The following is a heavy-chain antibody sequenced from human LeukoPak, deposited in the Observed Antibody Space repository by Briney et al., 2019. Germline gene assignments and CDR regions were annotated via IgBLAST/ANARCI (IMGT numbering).Heavy chain of an antibody. V-gene: IGHV3-30*04. Sequence: QSGGSLRLSCAASGFTFSSYAMHWVRQAPGKGLEWVAVISYDGRNKYYADSVKGRFTISRDNSKNTLYLQMNSLRPEDTAVYYCARDMSRFGESFDYWGQGTLVSAPS. J-gene: IGHJ4*02. CDR2: ISYDGRNK. CDR3: ARDMSRFGESFDY. CDR1: GFTFSSYA. D-gene: IGHD3-10*01.